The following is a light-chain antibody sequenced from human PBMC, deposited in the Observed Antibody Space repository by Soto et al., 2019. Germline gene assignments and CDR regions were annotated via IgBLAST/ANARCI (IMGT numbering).Light chain of an antibody. J-gene: IGKJ4*01. Sequence: DIQMTQSPSAMSASVGDRVTITCRASQGIGSFLTWFQQKPGKVPKRLIYGTSNLQNGVPARFSGTGSGKEFTLTIRGLQPEDFATYNCLQHGGYPFTFGGGTKVEIK. V-gene: IGKV1-17*03. CDR2: GTS. CDR1: QGIGSF. CDR3: LQHGGYPFT.